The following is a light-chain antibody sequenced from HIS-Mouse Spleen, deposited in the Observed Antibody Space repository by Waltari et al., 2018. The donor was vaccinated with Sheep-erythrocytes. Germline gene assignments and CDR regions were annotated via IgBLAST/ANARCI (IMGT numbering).Light chain of an antibody. Sequence: QSALTQPRSVSGSPGQSVTISCTGTSSDVGGYNYVSWYQQHPGKAPKLMLYEVSKRPSGVPDRFSGSKSGNTASLTISGLQAEDEADYYCCSYAGSYNHVFATGTKVTVL. CDR3: CSYAGSYNHV. CDR1: SSDVGGYNY. CDR2: EVS. V-gene: IGLV2-11*01. J-gene: IGLJ1*01.